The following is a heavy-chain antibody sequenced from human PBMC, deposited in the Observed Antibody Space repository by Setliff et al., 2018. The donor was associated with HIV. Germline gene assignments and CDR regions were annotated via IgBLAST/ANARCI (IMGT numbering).Heavy chain of an antibody. CDR3: ARVGDFYGTSGYYSVLDAFDI. CDR2: INHSGDT. J-gene: IGHJ3*02. CDR1: GGSFSGYF. V-gene: IGHV4-34*01. D-gene: IGHD3-22*01. Sequence: SETLSLTCAVYGGSFSGYFWTWIRQPPQKRLEWIGEINHSGDTNYNPSLKSRVTISADTSMNQFSLKLSSVTAADTAVYYCARVGDFYGTSGYYSVLDAFDIWGQGTMVTVSS.